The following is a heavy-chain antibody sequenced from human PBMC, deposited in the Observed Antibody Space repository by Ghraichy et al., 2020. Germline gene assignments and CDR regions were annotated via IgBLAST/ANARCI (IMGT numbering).Heavy chain of an antibody. CDR1: GDSVFSNSAA. CDR3: ARGGLYSSSSEGFDY. CDR2: TYYRSKWYN. V-gene: IGHV6-1*01. Sequence: SHTLSLTCGISGDSVFSNSAAWNWIRQSPSRGLEWLGRTYYRSKWYNEYAVSVKSRIIISPDTSKNQFSLQLNSVTPEDTAVYYCARGGLYSSSSEGFDYWGQGTLVTVSS. J-gene: IGHJ4*02. D-gene: IGHD6-6*01.